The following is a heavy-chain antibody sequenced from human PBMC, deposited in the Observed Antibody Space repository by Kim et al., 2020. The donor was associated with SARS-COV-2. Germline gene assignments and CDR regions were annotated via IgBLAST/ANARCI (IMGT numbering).Heavy chain of an antibody. D-gene: IGHD1-26*01. CDR3: ARRDSGGYDYYYGMDV. J-gene: IGHJ6*02. V-gene: IGHV3-48*03. Sequence: SVKGRFTISRDNAKNSLYLQMNSLRAEDTAVYYCARRDSGGYDYYYGMDVWGQGTTVTVAS.